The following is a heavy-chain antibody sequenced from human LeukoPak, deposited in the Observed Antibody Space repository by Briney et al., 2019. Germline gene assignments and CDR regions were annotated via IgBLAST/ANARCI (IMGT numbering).Heavy chain of an antibody. J-gene: IGHJ6*03. CDR2: IYYSGST. V-gene: IGHV4-59*01. CDR3: ARTTEGGYSYGYFYYYYMDV. D-gene: IGHD5-18*01. CDR1: GGSISSYY. Sequence: SSETLSLTCTVSGGSISSYYWSWIRQPPGKGLEYIGYIYYSGSTNYNPSLKSRLTISVGTSKNQFSLKLSSVTAADTAVYYCARTTEGGYSYGYFYYYYMDVWGKGTTVTISS.